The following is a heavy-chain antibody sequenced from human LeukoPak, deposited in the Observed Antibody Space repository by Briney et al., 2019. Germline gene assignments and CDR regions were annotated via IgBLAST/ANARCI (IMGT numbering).Heavy chain of an antibody. CDR1: EFTFSSYW. Sequence: PGGSLRLSCTASEFTFSSYWMSWVRQAPGKGLGWVANIKQDGSEKDYVDSVKGRFTISRDNAKNSLYLQMNNLRAEDTAVYYCARYCGGDCYGMDVWGQGTLVTVSS. CDR3: ARYCGGDCYGMDV. D-gene: IGHD2-21*01. J-gene: IGHJ6*02. V-gene: IGHV3-7*01. CDR2: IKQDGSEK.